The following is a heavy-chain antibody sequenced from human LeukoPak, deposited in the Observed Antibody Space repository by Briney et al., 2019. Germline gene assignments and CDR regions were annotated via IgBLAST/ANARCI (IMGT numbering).Heavy chain of an antibody. J-gene: IGHJ4*02. CDR1: GFTFSSYN. Sequence: GGSLRLSCAASGFTFSSYNMNWVRQAPGKGLEWVSSISSSSNFIYYADSVKGRFTISRDNAKNSLYLQMNSLRAEDTAVYYCAIVWDLRYIDYWGQGTLVTVSS. V-gene: IGHV3-21*01. CDR3: AIVWDLRYIDY. D-gene: IGHD3-16*02. CDR2: ISSSSNFI.